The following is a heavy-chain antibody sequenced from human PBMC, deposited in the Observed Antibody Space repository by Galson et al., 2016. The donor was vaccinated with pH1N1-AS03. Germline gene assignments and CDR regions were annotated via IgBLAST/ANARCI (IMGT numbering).Heavy chain of an antibody. CDR1: GYLFTNYW. CDR3: ARHASPTILSYHFDS. D-gene: IGHD1-26*01. J-gene: IGHJ4*02. CDR2: IYPSDSDA. V-gene: IGHV5-51*01. Sequence: QSGAEVKQPGESLKISCKASGYLFTNYWIAWVRQMPGKGLEWMGIIYPSDSDARYSPSFQGQVTSSADKSTSTAYLHLTTLKAADSAIYYCARHASPTILSYHFDSWGRGTLVTVSS.